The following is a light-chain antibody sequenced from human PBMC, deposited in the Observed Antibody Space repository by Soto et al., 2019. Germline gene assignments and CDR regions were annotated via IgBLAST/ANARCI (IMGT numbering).Light chain of an antibody. CDR1: QSVGTS. Sequence: EIVLTQSPAILSLSPGESATLSCRAGQSVGTSLAWYQQKTGQAPRLLIYDASNRATGIPARFSGSGSGTDFTLTISSLEPEDFAVYYCQQRGSWPLTFGGGTKVEIK. J-gene: IGKJ4*01. CDR3: QQRGSWPLT. CDR2: DAS. V-gene: IGKV3-11*01.